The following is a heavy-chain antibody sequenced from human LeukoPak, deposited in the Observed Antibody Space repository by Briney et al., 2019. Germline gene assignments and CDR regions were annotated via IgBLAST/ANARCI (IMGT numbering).Heavy chain of an antibody. CDR3: AKEREIQLWFYGAFDI. D-gene: IGHD5-18*01. Sequence: GGSLRLSCAASGFTFRSYVMHWVRQAPGKGLEWVAFIHYDGINKYYADSVRGRFTISRDNSKNTLYLQMNSLRAEDTAVYYCAKEREIQLWFYGAFDIWGQGTMVTVSS. V-gene: IGHV3-30*02. CDR1: GFTFRSYV. CDR2: IHYDGINK. J-gene: IGHJ3*02.